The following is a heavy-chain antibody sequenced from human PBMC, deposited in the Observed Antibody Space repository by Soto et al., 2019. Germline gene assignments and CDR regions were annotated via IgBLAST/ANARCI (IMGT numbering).Heavy chain of an antibody. D-gene: IGHD5-12*01. V-gene: IGHV1-69*13. Sequence: SVKVSCKASGGTFSSYAISWVRQAPGQGLEWMGGIIPIFGTANYAQKFQGRVTITADESTSTAYMELSSLRSEDTAVYYCARVPWLRSRGSGMDVWGQGTTVTVSS. CDR3: ARVPWLRSRGSGMDV. CDR2: IIPIFGTA. J-gene: IGHJ6*02. CDR1: GGTFSSYA.